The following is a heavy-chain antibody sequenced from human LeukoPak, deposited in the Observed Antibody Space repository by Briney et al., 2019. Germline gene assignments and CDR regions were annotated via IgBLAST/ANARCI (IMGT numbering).Heavy chain of an antibody. CDR2: INHSGST. V-gene: IGHV4-34*01. J-gene: IGHJ6*02. Sequence: PSETLSLTCAVYGGSFSGYYWSWIRQPPGKGLEWIGEINHSGSTNYNPSLKSRVTISVDTSKNQSSLKLSSVTAADTAVYYCARAVRAATNYYYGMDVWGQGTTVTVSS. CDR1: GGSFSGYY. CDR3: ARAVRAATNYYYGMDV. D-gene: IGHD2-15*01.